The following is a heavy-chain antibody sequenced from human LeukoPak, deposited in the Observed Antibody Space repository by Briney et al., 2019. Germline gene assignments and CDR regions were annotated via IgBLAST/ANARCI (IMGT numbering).Heavy chain of an antibody. J-gene: IGHJ3*02. D-gene: IGHD3-22*01. CDR3: ARDYPISSGYYSGAFDI. CDR1: GFTFSSYS. CDR2: ISSSSSYI. V-gene: IGHV3-21*01. Sequence: PGGSLRLSCAASGFTFSSYSMNWVRQAPGKGLERVSSISSSSSYIYYADSVKGRFTISRDNAKNSLYLQMNSLRAEDTAVYYCARDYPISSGYYSGAFDIWGQGTMVTVSS.